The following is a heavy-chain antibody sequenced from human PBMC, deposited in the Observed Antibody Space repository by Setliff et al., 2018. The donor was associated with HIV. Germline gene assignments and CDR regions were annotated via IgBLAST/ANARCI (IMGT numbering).Heavy chain of an antibody. V-gene: IGHV4-39*01. J-gene: IGHJ4*02. D-gene: IGHD6-19*01. CDR3: ARHRGDSGWPRGTDS. CDR1: GGSIRSNFY. CDR2: IDYSGST. Sequence: SETLSLTCTVSGGSIRSNFYWGWIRKPPGKGPEDIGSIDYSGSTYYNPSLESRVTISVDTSKSQFSLKLSSVTAADTAIYYCARHRGDSGWPRGTDSLGQGTLVTVSS.